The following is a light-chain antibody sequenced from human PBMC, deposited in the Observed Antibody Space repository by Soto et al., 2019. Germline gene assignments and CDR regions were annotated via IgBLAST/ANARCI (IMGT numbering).Light chain of an antibody. CDR3: QQYNNWPFS. V-gene: IGKV3-15*01. J-gene: IGKJ5*01. CDR1: QGVTTN. CDR2: DVS. Sequence: EIGMTQSPGTLSVSPGERATLSCRAAQGVTTNFAWYQQKSGPSPRLLIYDVSNRATGVPARFSGSGSETDFTLTISGLRSEDSAVYFCQQYNNWPFSFGQGTLLEIK.